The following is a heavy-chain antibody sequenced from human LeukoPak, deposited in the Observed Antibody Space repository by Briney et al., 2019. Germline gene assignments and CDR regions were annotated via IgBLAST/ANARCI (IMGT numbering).Heavy chain of an antibody. CDR2: TYYKSAWYN. D-gene: IGHD6-19*01. Sequence: SQTLSLTCAISGDSVSRDSIAWNWFRQSPSRGLEWLGRTYYKSAWYNDYAVSVKGRIIINPDTSKNQFSLQLNSVTPEDTAVYYCARGAGWPQFDYWGQGTLVTVSS. CDR3: ARGAGWPQFDY. J-gene: IGHJ4*02. V-gene: IGHV6-1*01. CDR1: GDSVSRDSIA.